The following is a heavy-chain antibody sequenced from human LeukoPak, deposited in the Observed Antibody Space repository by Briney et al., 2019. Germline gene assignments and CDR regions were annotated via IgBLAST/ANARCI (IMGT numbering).Heavy chain of an antibody. CDR3: ARQGPQLWSSYYFDY. CDR1: GYSISSSYY. D-gene: IGHD5-18*01. Sequence: SETLSLTCTVSGYSISSSYYWGWIRQPPGKGLEWIGSIYYSGSTYYNPSLKSRVTISVDTSKNQFSLKLSSVTAADTAVYYCARQGPQLWSSYYFDYWGQGTLVTVSS. CDR2: IYYSGST. V-gene: IGHV4-39*01. J-gene: IGHJ4*02.